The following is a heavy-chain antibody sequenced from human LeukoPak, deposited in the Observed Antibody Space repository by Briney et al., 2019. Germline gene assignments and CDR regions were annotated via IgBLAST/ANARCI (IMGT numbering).Heavy chain of an antibody. CDR2: ISSSGSTI. Sequence: GGSLRLSCAASGFTFSSYEMNWVRQAPGKGLEGVSYISSSGSTIYYADSVKGRFTISRDNAKNSLYLQMNSLRAEDTAVYYCASVFYGDYSLGWYFDLWGRGTLVTVSS. CDR3: ASVFYGDYSLGWYFDL. V-gene: IGHV3-48*03. CDR1: GFTFSSYE. D-gene: IGHD4-17*01. J-gene: IGHJ2*01.